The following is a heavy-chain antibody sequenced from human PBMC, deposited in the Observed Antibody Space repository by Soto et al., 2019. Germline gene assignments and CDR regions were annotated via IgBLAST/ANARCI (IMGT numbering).Heavy chain of an antibody. V-gene: IGHV4-30-4*01. J-gene: IGHJ4*02. CDR1: GGSISSGDYC. Sequence: PSETLSLTCTVSGGSISSGDYCWSWIRQPPGKGLEWIGYIYYSGSTYYNPSLKSRVTISVDTSKNQFSLKLSSVTAADTAVYYCARARDEYYYDSSGYFEYWGQGTLVTVSS. CDR2: IYYSGST. CDR3: ARARDEYYYDSSGYFEY. D-gene: IGHD3-22*01.